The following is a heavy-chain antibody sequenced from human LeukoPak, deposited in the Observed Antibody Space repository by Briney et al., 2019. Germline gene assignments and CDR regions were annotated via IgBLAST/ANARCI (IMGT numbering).Heavy chain of an antibody. Sequence: GGSLRLSCAASGFTVSSNYMNWVRQAPGKGLEWVSVIYGGGGTFHADSVKDRFSISRDNSKNTLFLHMNSLRADDTAVYYCARGKSSSSFAFDIWGQGTMVTVSS. CDR1: GFTVSSNY. V-gene: IGHV3-53*01. D-gene: IGHD6-6*01. CDR2: IYGGGGT. CDR3: ARGKSSSSFAFDI. J-gene: IGHJ3*02.